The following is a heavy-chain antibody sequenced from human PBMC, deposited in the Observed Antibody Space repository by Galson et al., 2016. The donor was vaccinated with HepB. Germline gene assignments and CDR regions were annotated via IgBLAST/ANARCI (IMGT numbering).Heavy chain of an antibody. D-gene: IGHD4-23*01. J-gene: IGHJ4*02. V-gene: IGHV3-53*01. CDR1: GFTVRNNY. CDR3: AKHGDNWGSYFDY. CDR2: IYSGGGT. Sequence: SLRLSCAASGFTVRNNYMSWVRQAPGKGLEWVALIYSGGGTYYAESVKGRFTISRDNSKNTLFLQMDSLRVEDTAVYYCAKHGDNWGSYFDYWGQETLVTVSS.